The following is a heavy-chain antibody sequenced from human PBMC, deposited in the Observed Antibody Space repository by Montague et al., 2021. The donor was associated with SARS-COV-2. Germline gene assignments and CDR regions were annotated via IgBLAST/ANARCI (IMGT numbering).Heavy chain of an antibody. CDR3: ARGEWLRGGMDV. CDR2: VFDSGST. J-gene: IGHJ6*02. CDR1: GGSISSYY. Sequence: SETLSLTCTVSGGSISSYYWSWIRQPPGNGLEWIGHVFDSGSTNYNPSPKSRVTISVDTSKNQFSLKLSSVTAADTAVYYCARGEWLRGGMDVWGQGTTVTVSS. V-gene: IGHV4-59*13. D-gene: IGHD5-12*01.